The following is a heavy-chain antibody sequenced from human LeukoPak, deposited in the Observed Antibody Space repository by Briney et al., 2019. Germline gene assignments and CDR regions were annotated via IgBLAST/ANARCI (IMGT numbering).Heavy chain of an antibody. J-gene: IGHJ3*02. V-gene: IGHV3-64*01. D-gene: IGHD6-19*01. Sequence: GGSLRLSYAASGFTFSSYAMHWVRQAPGKGLEYVSAISSNGGSTYYANSVKGRFTISRDNSKNTLYLQMGSLRAEDMAVYYCARRYSSGWYAFDIWGQGTMVTVSS. CDR3: ARRYSSGWYAFDI. CDR1: GFTFSSYA. CDR2: ISSNGGST.